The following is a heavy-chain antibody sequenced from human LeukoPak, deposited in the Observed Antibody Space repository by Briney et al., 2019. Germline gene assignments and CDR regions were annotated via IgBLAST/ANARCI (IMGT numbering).Heavy chain of an antibody. Sequence: ASVKVSCKASGYTFTSYGISWVRQAPGQGLEWMGWISAYNGDTNYAQKLQGRVTMTTDTSTSTAYMELRSLRSDDTAVYYCARVSHYYYYMDVWGKGTTVTVSS. J-gene: IGHJ6*03. CDR2: ISAYNGDT. CDR3: ARVSHYYYYMDV. CDR1: GYTFTSYG. V-gene: IGHV1-18*01.